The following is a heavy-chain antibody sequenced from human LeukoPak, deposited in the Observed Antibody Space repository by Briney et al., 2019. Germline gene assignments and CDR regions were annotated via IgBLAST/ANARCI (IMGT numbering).Heavy chain of an antibody. V-gene: IGHV1-18*01. J-gene: IGHJ3*02. CDR1: GYTFTSYG. CDR3: ARGGRWELPRPYAFDI. CDR2: ISAYNGNT. Sequence: GASVKASFKASGYTFTSYGISWVRQAPGQGLEWMGWISAYNGNTNYAQKLQGRVTMTTDTSTSTAYMELRSLRSDDTAVYYCARGGRWELPRPYAFDIWGQGTMVTVSS. D-gene: IGHD1-26*01.